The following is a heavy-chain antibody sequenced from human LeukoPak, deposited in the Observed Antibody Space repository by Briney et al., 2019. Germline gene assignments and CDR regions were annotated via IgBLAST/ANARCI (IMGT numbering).Heavy chain of an antibody. V-gene: IGHV3-9*01. CDR2: ISWNSGSI. J-gene: IGHJ6*03. CDR1: GFTFDDYA. Sequence: GRSLRLSCAASGFTFDDYAMHWVRQAPAKGLEWVSGISWNSGSIGYADSVKGRFTISRDNAKNSLYLQMNSLRAEDTAVYYCARDLRDYYYYMDVWGKGTTVTISS. CDR3: ARDLRDYYYYMDV.